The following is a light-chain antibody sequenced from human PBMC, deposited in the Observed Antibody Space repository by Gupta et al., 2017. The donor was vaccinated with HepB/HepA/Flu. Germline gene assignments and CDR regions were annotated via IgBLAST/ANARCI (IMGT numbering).Light chain of an antibody. Sequence: EIVMTQSPATLSVSPGERATLSCRASQTVATNLAWYQQKRGQPPRLLIYGASTRATGLPARFSGSGSGTEFTLTISSLQSEDFGLYFCQQYNNWPGTFGQGTKVEIK. J-gene: IGKJ1*01. V-gene: IGKV3-15*01. CDR3: QQYNNWPGT. CDR1: QTVATN. CDR2: GAS.